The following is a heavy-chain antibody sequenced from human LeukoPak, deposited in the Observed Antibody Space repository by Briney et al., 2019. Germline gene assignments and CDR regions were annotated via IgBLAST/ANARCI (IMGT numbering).Heavy chain of an antibody. CDR3: AREASDIVVVPAAAYYYYGMDV. D-gene: IGHD2-2*01. CDR2: ICCDVSNK. Sequence: RGSLSLSCAASGFTFSSYGMHWVGHAPGKGLEGVAVICCDVSNKDYTDSVRVRFTISRANSKNTLYLQMNSLRAEDTAVYYCAREASDIVVVPAAAYYYYGMDVWGKGTRVSVSS. CDR1: GFTFSSYG. J-gene: IGHJ6*04. V-gene: IGHV3-33*01.